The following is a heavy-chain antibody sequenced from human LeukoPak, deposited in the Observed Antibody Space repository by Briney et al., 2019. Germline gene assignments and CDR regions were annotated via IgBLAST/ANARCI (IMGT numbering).Heavy chain of an antibody. CDR1: GYSFTIYN. D-gene: IGHD3-16*01. J-gene: IGHJ6*03. Sequence: EASVKVSCKASGYSFTIYNIHWVRQAPGQGLEWMGMINPSDGATTYAQRFQGRLTITRDMSTTTVYMDLRSLRSEDTAVYFCAREKRGGLSGDLGGLFATYYTYYYMDVWGRGTMVTVSS. V-gene: IGHV1-46*01. CDR3: AREKRGGLSGDLGGLFATYYTYYYMDV. CDR2: INPSDGAT.